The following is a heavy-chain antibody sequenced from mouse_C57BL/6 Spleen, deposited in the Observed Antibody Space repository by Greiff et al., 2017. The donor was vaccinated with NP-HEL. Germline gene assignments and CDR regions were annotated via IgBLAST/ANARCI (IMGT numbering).Heavy chain of an antibody. V-gene: IGHV1-61*01. CDR1: GYTFTSYW. J-gene: IGHJ1*03. CDR3: ARGGYYGSRNWYFDV. CDR2: IYPSDSET. D-gene: IGHD1-1*01. Sequence: QVQLQQPGAELVRPGSSVKLSCKASGYTFTSYWMDWVKQRPGQGLEWIGNIYPSDSETHYNQKFKDKATLTVDKSSSTAYMQLSSLTSEDSAVYYCARGGYYGSRNWYFDVWGTGTTVTVSS.